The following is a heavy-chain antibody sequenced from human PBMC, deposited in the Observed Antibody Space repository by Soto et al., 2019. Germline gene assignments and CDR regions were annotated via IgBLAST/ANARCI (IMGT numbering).Heavy chain of an antibody. V-gene: IGHV3-33*01. J-gene: IGHJ4*02. Sequence: GGSLRLSCAASGFTFSSYGMHWVRQAPGKGLEWVAVIWYDGSNKYYADSVKGRFTISRDNSKNTLYLQMNSLRAEDTAVYYCARGMATFHYFDYWGQGTLVTVSS. CDR1: GFTFSSYG. CDR2: IWYDGSNK. CDR3: ARGMATFHYFDY. D-gene: IGHD5-12*01.